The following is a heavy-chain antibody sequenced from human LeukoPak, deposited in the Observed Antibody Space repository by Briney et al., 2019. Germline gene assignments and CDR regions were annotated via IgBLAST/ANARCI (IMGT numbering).Heavy chain of an antibody. Sequence: TGGSLRLSCAASGFTFSSHGMHWVRQAPGKGLEWVAVIWYDGSNKYYADSVKGRFTISRDNSKNTLYLQMNSLRAEDTAVYYCARDRDYYDSSGQLDYWGQGTLVTVSS. CDR2: IWYDGSNK. CDR3: ARDRDYYDSSGQLDY. J-gene: IGHJ4*02. CDR1: GFTFSSHG. D-gene: IGHD3-22*01. V-gene: IGHV3-33*08.